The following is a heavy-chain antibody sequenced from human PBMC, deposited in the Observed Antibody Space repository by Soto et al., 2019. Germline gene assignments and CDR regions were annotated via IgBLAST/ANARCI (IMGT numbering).Heavy chain of an antibody. CDR2: ISSSSSYI. J-gene: IGHJ4*02. V-gene: IGHV3-21*01. D-gene: IGHD6-19*01. CDR1: GFTFSSYS. Sequence: EVQLVESGGGLVKPGGSLRLSCAASGFTFSSYSMNWVRQAPGKGLEWVSSISSSSSYIYYADSVKGRFTIYRDNAKNSLYLQMNSLRAEDTAVYYCARDGEWLLFDYWGQGTLVNVSS. CDR3: ARDGEWLLFDY.